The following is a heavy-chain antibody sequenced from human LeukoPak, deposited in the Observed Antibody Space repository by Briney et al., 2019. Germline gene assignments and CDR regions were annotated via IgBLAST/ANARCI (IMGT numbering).Heavy chain of an antibody. V-gene: IGHV1-24*01. Sequence: ASVKVSRKVSGYTLTELSMHWVRQAPGKGLEWMGGFDPEDGETIYAQKFQGRVTMTEDTSTDTAYMELSSLRSEDTAVYYCATVFYDSSGYWLDYWGQGTLVTVSS. D-gene: IGHD3-22*01. J-gene: IGHJ4*02. CDR2: FDPEDGET. CDR3: ATVFYDSSGYWLDY. CDR1: GYTLTELS.